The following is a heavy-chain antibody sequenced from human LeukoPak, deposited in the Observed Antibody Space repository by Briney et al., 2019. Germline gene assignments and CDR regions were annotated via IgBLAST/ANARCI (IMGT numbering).Heavy chain of an antibody. D-gene: IGHD6-19*01. CDR3: SCRREITVAATSTRYFDY. Sequence: SVKVSCKASGGTFSSNAISGVRQAPGQGLEWMGGIIPIFGTANYAQRFQGRVIITADESTSTAYMELSSLRSEDTAMYYCSCRREITVAATSTRYFDYWGQGTLVTVSS. J-gene: IGHJ4*02. CDR1: GGTFSSNA. CDR2: IIPIFGTA. V-gene: IGHV1-69*13.